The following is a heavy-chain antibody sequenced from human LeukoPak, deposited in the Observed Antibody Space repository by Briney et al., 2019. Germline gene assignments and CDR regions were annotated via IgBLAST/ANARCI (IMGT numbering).Heavy chain of an antibody. J-gene: IGHJ4*02. V-gene: IGHV3-11*01. Sequence: GGSLRLSCAASGFTFSDYYMSWIRQAPGKGLEWVSYISSSGSTIYYADSVKGRFTISRDNAKNSLYLQMNSLRAEDTAVYYCARDRYYYDSSGYYSASWDYWGQGTLVTVSS. CDR1: GFTFSDYY. CDR3: ARDRYYYDSSGYYSASWDY. CDR2: ISSSGSTI. D-gene: IGHD3-22*01.